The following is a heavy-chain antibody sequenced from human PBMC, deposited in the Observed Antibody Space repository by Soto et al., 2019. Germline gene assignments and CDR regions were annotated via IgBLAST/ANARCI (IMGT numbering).Heavy chain of an antibody. D-gene: IGHD5-12*01. Sequence: GWSLRLSCAASGFTLSDYYMSWIRQAPGRGLEWVSYISGSSSDTHYADSVKGRFTISRDNSKNTLYLQMNSLRAEDTAVYYCAREGSGYDAYNWFDPWGQGNLVPVS. CDR3: AREGSGYDAYNWFDP. V-gene: IGHV3-11*06. CDR2: ISGSSSDT. J-gene: IGHJ5*02. CDR1: GFTLSDYY.